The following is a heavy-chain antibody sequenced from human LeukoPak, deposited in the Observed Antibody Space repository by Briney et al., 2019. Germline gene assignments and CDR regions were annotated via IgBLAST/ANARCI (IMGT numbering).Heavy chain of an antibody. V-gene: IGHV4-59*01. CDR3: ASWDVLLGAFDI. D-gene: IGHD3-10*01. CDR1: GGSISSYY. Sequence: SETLSLTCTVSGGSISSYYWSWIRQPPGKGLEWIGYIYYSGSTNYNPSLKSRVTISVDTSKNQFSLKLSSVTAADTAVYYCASWDVLLGAFDIWGQGTMVTVSS. J-gene: IGHJ3*02. CDR2: IYYSGST.